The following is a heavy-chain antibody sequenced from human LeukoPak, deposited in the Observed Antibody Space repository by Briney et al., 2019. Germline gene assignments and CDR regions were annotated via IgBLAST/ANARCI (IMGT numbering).Heavy chain of an antibody. J-gene: IGHJ3*02. V-gene: IGHV1-24*01. CDR2: FDPEDGET. CDR1: GYTLTELS. Sequence: GSVKVSCKVSGYTLTELSMHWVRQAPGKGLEWMGGFDPEDGETIYAQKFQGRVTMTEDTSTDTAYMELSSLRSEDTAVYYCARVKGPHYDFWSGYGSEVGAFDIWGQGTMVTVSS. D-gene: IGHD3-3*01. CDR3: ARVKGPHYDFWSGYGSEVGAFDI.